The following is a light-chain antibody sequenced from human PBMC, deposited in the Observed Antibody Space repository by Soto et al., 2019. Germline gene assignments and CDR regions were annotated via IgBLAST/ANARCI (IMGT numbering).Light chain of an antibody. CDR1: SSDVGRYNL. Sequence: QSALTQPASVSGSPGQSITISCTGTSSDVGRYNLVSWYQQHPGKAPKLMIYEVTKWPSGVSNRFSGSKSGRTASLTISGLQAEDEGDYYCCSYAGIYVFGTGTKLTVL. V-gene: IGLV2-23*02. CDR3: CSYAGIYV. CDR2: EVT. J-gene: IGLJ1*01.